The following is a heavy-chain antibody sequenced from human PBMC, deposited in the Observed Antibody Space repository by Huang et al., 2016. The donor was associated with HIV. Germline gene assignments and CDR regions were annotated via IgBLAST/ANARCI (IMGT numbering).Heavy chain of an antibody. V-gene: IGHV3-30*04. CDR2: MSHDESNN. CDR3: ARGALRFLEWLWNFDY. J-gene: IGHJ4*02. D-gene: IGHD3-3*01. Sequence: QVQLVESGGGVVQPGRSLRLSCIASGFIFSDYALHWVRQAPVKGLEWVEVMSHDESNNFYADSVKGRFTISRDNSRNTLYLQMNSLRPEDTAMYYCARGALRFLEWLWNFDYWGQGTLVTVSS. CDR1: GFIFSDYA.